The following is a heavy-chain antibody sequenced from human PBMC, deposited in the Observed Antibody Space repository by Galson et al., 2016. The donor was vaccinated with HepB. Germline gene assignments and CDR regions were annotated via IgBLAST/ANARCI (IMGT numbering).Heavy chain of an antibody. CDR1: GFTFSNDY. CDR3: ARYDHGEDRSDY. J-gene: IGHJ4*02. V-gene: IGHV3-7*03. CDR2: IKQDGREQ. Sequence: SLRLSCAASGFTFSNDYMSWVRQAPGKGLEWVANIKQDGREQYDVDSVKGRFTISRDNVENSLYLQMNSLRAEDTAVYYCARYDHGEDRSDYWGQGTLVTVSS. D-gene: IGHD4-17*01.